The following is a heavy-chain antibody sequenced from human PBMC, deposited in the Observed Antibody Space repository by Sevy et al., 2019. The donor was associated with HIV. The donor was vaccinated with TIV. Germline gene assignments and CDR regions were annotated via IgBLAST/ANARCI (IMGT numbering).Heavy chain of an antibody. V-gene: IGHV4-59*13. Sequence: SETLSLTCTVSGGSISSYYWSWIRQPPGKGLEWIGYIYYSGSTNYNPSLKSRVTISVDTSKNQFSLKLSSVTAADTAVYYCARDSDYDILTGYYAPFDYWGQGTLVTVSS. CDR1: GGSISSYY. CDR2: IYYSGST. D-gene: IGHD3-9*01. J-gene: IGHJ4*02. CDR3: ARDSDYDILTGYYAPFDY.